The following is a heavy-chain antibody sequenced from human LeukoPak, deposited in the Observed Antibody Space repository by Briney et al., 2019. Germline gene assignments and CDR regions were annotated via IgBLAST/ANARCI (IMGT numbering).Heavy chain of an antibody. J-gene: IGHJ4*02. V-gene: IGHV3-23*01. CDR2: ISGSGGST. Sequence: HPGGSLRLSCAASGFTFSSYAMSWVRQAPGKGLEWVSGISGSGGSTYNADSVKGRFTISRDNSKNTLYLQMNSLRAEDTAVYYCTKGDSNPAPYYFDYWGQGTLVTVSS. CDR3: TKGDSNPAPYYFDY. CDR1: GFTFSSYA. D-gene: IGHD6-13*01.